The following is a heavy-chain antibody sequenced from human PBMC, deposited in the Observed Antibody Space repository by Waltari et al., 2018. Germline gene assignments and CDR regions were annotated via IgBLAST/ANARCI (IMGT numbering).Heavy chain of an antibody. J-gene: IGHJ3*02. CDR1: GGTFSSYA. CDR2: IIPSCGTA. V-gene: IGHV1-69*08. Sequence: QVQLVQSGAEVKKPGSSVKVSCKASGGTFSSYAISWVRQAPGQGLEWMGRIIPSCGTANYAQKFKGRVTITADKSTSTAYMELSSLRSEDTAVYYCARRYGDYGGAFDIWGQGTMVTVSS. D-gene: IGHD4-17*01. CDR3: ARRYGDYGGAFDI.